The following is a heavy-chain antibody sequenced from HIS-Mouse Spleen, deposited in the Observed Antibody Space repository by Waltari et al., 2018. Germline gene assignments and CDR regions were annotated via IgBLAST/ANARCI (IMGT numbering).Heavy chain of an antibody. Sequence: QVQLVQSGAEVKKPGASVKVSCKASGYTFTSYGISWVRQAPGKGLEWMGWVSAYNVNTTYAQELQGRVTMTTDTSTSTAYMELRSLRSDDTAVYYCARGYDFWSGSNAFDIWGQGTMVTVSS. D-gene: IGHD3-3*01. CDR1: GYTFTSYG. CDR3: ARGYDFWSGSNAFDI. V-gene: IGHV1-18*01. CDR2: VSAYNVNT. J-gene: IGHJ3*02.